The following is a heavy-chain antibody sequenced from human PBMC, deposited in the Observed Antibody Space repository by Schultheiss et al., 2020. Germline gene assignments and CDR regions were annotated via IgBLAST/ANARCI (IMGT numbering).Heavy chain of an antibody. Sequence: GGSLRLSCAASGFTVSSNYMSWVRQAPGKGLEWVAVISYDGSNKYYADSVKGRFTISRDNAKNSLYLQMNSLRAEDTAVYYCARDDYDILTGPPDYWGQGTLVTVSS. CDR2: ISYDGSNK. CDR1: GFTVSSNY. J-gene: IGHJ4*02. D-gene: IGHD3-9*01. CDR3: ARDDYDILTGPPDY. V-gene: IGHV3-30*03.